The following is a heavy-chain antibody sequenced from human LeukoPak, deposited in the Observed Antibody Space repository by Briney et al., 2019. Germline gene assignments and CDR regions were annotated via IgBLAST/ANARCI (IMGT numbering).Heavy chain of an antibody. CDR2: ISYDGSTK. D-gene: IGHD1-26*01. J-gene: IGHJ4*02. V-gene: IGHV3-30*03. CDR1: GFTFSTYG. Sequence: GGSLRLSCTASGFTFSTYGMHWVRQAPGKGLEWVTLISYDGSTKYYSDSVKGRFTLSRDNSKNTLYLQMNSLRAEDTAVYYCARNPSIVGAPPLDYWGQGTLVTVSS. CDR3: ARNPSIVGAPPLDY.